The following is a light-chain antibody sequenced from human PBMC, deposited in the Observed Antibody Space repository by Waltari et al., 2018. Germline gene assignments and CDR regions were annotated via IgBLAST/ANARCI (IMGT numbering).Light chain of an antibody. CDR1: KLGDKY. V-gene: IGLV3-1*01. Sequence: YELTQPPSVSVSPGQPASITCSGAKLGDKYACWYQQKPGQSPVLVIYQDSKRPSGIPERFSGSNSGNTATLTISGTQAMDEADYYCQAWDSSSVVFGGGTKLTVL. J-gene: IGLJ2*01. CDR3: QAWDSSSVV. CDR2: QDS.